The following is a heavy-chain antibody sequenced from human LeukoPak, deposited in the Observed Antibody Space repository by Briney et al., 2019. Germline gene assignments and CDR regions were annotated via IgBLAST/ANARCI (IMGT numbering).Heavy chain of an antibody. CDR1: GGSISSGDYY. V-gene: IGHV4-30-4*08. CDR2: IYYSGST. CDR3: ARLGYDSSGYYHDY. Sequence: SETLSLTCTVSGGSISSGDYYWSWIRQPPGKGLEWIGYIYYSGSTYYNPSLKSRVTISVDTSKNQFSLKLSSVTAADTAVYYCARLGYDSSGYYHDYWGQGTLVTVSS. J-gene: IGHJ4*02. D-gene: IGHD3-22*01.